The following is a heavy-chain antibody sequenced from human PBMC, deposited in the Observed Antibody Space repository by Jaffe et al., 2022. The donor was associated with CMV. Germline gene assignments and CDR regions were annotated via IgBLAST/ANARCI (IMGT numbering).Heavy chain of an antibody. V-gene: IGHV4-39*01. CDR2: IYYSGST. CDR3: ARRITMVRGVIIVNWFDP. Sequence: QLQLQESGPGLVKPSETLSLTCTVSGGSISSSSYYWGWIRQPPGKGLEWIGSIYYSGSTYYNPSLKSRVTISVDTSKNQFSLKLSSVTAADTAVYYCARRITMVRGVIIVNWFDPWGQGTLVTVSS. D-gene: IGHD3-10*01. J-gene: IGHJ5*02. CDR1: GGSISSSSYY.